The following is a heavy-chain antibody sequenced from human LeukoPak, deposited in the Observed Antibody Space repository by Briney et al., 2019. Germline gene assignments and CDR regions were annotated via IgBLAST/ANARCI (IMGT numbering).Heavy chain of an antibody. J-gene: IGHJ4*02. V-gene: IGHV3-49*03. CDR1: GFTFDDYA. D-gene: IGHD4-17*01. CDR3: TRNTVTVHFDY. Sequence: GRSLRLSCSASGFTFDDYAVSWFRQAPGKGLEWVGYIRSKAFGGTPEYAASVRGRFTISRDDSKSIAYLQMNSLKTEDTAVYYCTRNTVTVHFDYWSQGTLVTVSS. CDR2: IRSKAFGGTP.